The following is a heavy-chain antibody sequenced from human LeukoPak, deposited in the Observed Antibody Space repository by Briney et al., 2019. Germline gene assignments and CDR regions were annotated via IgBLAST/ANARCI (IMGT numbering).Heavy chain of an antibody. V-gene: IGHV1-69*04. CDR1: GGTFSSYA. CDR3: ARDQPFEYSSPTPYYYGMDV. CDR2: IIPILGIA. Sequence: ASVKVSCQASGGTFSSYAISWVRQAPGQGLEWMGTIIPILGIANYAQKFQGRVTITADKSTSTAYMELSSLRSEDTAVYYCARDQPFEYSSPTPYYYGMDVWGQGTTVTVSS. J-gene: IGHJ6*02. D-gene: IGHD6-6*01.